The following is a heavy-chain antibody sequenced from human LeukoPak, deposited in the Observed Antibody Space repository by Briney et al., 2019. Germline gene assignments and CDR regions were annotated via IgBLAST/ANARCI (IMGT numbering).Heavy chain of an antibody. Sequence: GGSLRLSCAASGFTFNTYVMYCVRQAPGKGLEWVAGLSQDGSNQYYADSVKGRFTISRDNSKNTLYVQMNSLTIDDTAVYFCAREANAFDIWGQGTMVTVSS. V-gene: IGHV3-30-3*01. CDR2: LSQDGSNQ. CDR1: GFTFNTYV. J-gene: IGHJ3*02. CDR3: AREANAFDI.